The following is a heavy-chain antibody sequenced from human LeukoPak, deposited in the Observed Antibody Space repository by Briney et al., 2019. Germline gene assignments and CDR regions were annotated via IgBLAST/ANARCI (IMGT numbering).Heavy chain of an antibody. CDR2: IRYDGNNK. CDR3: AKDPAGINVAGDY. Sequence: PGGSLRLSCAASGFTFSDYGMHWVRQAPGKGLEWVAFIRYDGNNKFYVDSVNGRFTISRDNSKNTVFLQMYSLRVEDTVVYYCAKDPAGINVAGDYWGQGTLVTVSS. CDR1: GFTFSDYG. D-gene: IGHD6-19*01. J-gene: IGHJ4*02. V-gene: IGHV3-30*02.